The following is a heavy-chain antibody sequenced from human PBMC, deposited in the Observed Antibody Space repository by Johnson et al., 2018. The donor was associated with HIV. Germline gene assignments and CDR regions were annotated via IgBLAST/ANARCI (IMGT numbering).Heavy chain of an antibody. D-gene: IGHD2-15*01. CDR1: GFTFSSFW. Sequence: VQLVESGGGLVQPGGSLRLSCAASGFTFSSFWMTWVRQAPGKGLEWVANIKDDGSEKSYVDSVKGRFTISRDNAKNSLYLQMSSLRAEDTAIYYCALGGSWYAFDIWGQGTMVIVSS. J-gene: IGHJ3*02. CDR2: IKDDGSEK. CDR3: ALGGSWYAFDI. V-gene: IGHV3-7*05.